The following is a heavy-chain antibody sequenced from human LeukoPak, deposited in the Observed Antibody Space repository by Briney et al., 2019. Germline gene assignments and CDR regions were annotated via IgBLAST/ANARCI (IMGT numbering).Heavy chain of an antibody. Sequence: GGSLRLSCAASGFTFSSYAMSWVRQAPGKGLEWVSAISGSGGSTYYADSVKGRFTISRDNSKNTLYLQMNILRAEDTAVYYCAKLSTNVRGGSFDYWGQGTLVTVSS. D-gene: IGHD3-10*01. CDR2: ISGSGGST. V-gene: IGHV3-23*01. CDR1: GFTFSSYA. J-gene: IGHJ4*02. CDR3: AKLSTNVRGGSFDY.